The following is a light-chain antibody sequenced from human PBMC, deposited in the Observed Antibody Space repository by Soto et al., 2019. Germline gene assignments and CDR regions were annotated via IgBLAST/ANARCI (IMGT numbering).Light chain of an antibody. CDR1: SSDVGGYNY. Sequence: QSALTQPPSASGSPGQLVTISCTGTSSDVGGYNYVSWYQQHPGKAPKLMIYEVSKRPSGVPDRFSGSKSGNTASLTVSGLQAEDEADYYCSSYAGSPYYVFGTGTKLTVL. J-gene: IGLJ1*01. CDR3: SSYAGSPYYV. V-gene: IGLV2-8*01. CDR2: EVS.